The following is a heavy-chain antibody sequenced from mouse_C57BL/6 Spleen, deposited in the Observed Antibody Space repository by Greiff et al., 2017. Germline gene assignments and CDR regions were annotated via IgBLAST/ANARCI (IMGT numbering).Heavy chain of an antibody. CDR3: ARSLGRNWYVDV. Sequence: QVQLQQPGAELVRPGSSVKLSCKASGYTFTSYWMHWVKQRPIQGLEWIGNIDPSDSETHYNQKFKDKATLTVDKSSSTAYMQLSSLTSEDSAVYYCARSLGRNWYVDVWGTGTTVTVSS. J-gene: IGHJ1*03. D-gene: IGHD4-1*01. V-gene: IGHV1-52*01. CDR1: GYTFTSYW. CDR2: IDPSDSET.